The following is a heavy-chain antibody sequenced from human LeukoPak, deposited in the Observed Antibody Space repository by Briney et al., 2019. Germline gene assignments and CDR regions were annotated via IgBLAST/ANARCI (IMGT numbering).Heavy chain of an antibody. V-gene: IGHV4-30-2*01. D-gene: IGHD1-1*01. CDR3: ARVRTGKGDAFDI. CDR2: IYHSGST. Sequence: SETLSLTCTVSGGSISSGGYYWSWIRQLPGKGLEWIGYIYHSGSTYYNPSLKSRVTISVDRSKNQFSLKLSSVTAADTAVYYCARVRTGKGDAFDIWGQGTMVTVSS. CDR1: GGSISSGGYY. J-gene: IGHJ3*02.